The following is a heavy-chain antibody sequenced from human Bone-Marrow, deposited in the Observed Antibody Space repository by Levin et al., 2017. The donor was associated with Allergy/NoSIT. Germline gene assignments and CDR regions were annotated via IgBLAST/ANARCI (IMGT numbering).Heavy chain of an antibody. CDR3: VKRADAAQLGDPYFDY. V-gene: IGHV1-69*13. D-gene: IGHD1-1*01. Sequence: ASVKVSCKASGGSFSRSGFAWVRQAPGQGLEWMGGIMPIYDSTAYPQKFRDRVTVSADESTSTIFLELRSLTFEDTAMYYCVKRADAAQLGDPYFDYWGQGTLLTVSS. J-gene: IGHJ4*02. CDR1: GGSFSRSG. CDR2: IMPIYDST.